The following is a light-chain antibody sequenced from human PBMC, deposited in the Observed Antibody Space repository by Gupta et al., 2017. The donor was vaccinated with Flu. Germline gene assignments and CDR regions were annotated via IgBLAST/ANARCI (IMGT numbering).Light chain of an antibody. Sequence: DIQLTQSPSFLSASVGDRVIITCRASQGIDSHLVWYQKKPGKAPKVLIYATSTLQSGVPSRFSGSGSGTGFTLTISSLQPEDFATYYCQQVKTYPLTFGGGTKVEIK. CDR3: QQVKTYPLT. CDR1: QGIDSH. V-gene: IGKV1-9*01. J-gene: IGKJ4*01. CDR2: ATS.